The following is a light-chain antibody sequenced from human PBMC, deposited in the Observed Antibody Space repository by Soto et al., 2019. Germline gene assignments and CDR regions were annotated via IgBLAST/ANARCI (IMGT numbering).Light chain of an antibody. J-gene: IGKJ4*01. Sequence: EIVMTQSPATLSVSPGERATLSCRASQSVNSNLAWYRQKPGQAPRLLISDASTRATGVPARLSGSGSGTEFTLTNSSLQSEDSGIYYCQEYNFWPPLTFGGGTKVEIK. V-gene: IGKV3-15*01. CDR2: DAS. CDR3: QEYNFWPPLT. CDR1: QSVNSN.